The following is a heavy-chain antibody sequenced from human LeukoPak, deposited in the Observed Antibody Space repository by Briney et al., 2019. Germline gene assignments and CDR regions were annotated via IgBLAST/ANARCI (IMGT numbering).Heavy chain of an antibody. V-gene: IGHV4-59*01. D-gene: IGHD5-18*01. J-gene: IGHJ6*04. CDR1: GGSISSYY. CDR2: IYYSGST. Sequence: SETLSLTCTVSGGSISSYYWSWIRQPPGKGLEWIGYIYYSGSTNYNPSLKSRVTISVDTSKNQFSLKLSSVTAADTAVYYCARRYSYGYGDPDVWGKGTTVTVSS. CDR3: ARRYSYGYGDPDV.